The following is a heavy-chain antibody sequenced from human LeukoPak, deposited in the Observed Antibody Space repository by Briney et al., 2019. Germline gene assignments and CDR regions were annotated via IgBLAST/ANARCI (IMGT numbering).Heavy chain of an antibody. Sequence: SETLSLTCTVSGGFIHTYNWNWIRQPAGKGLEWIGRIHTSGSTDYNPSLKSRLTMSLDTPNNQFSLKLTSVTAADTAVYYCARWTSSSWYFDSWGQGTLVTVSS. CDR2: IHTSGST. J-gene: IGHJ4*02. V-gene: IGHV4-4*07. CDR1: GGFIHTYN. D-gene: IGHD6-13*01. CDR3: ARWTSSSWYFDS.